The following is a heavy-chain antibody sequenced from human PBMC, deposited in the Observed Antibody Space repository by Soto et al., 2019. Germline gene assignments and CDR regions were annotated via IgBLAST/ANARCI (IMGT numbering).Heavy chain of an antibody. CDR3: ARALVATNAFDY. CDR2: IIPILRTA. D-gene: IGHD5-12*01. V-gene: IGHV1-69*11. Sequence: QVQVEQSGAEVKKPGSSVKVSCKASGDTFSSYGFTWVRQAPGQGLEWMGGIIPILRTANYAQKFQGRVTITADESTSTAYMELSSLRYEDTAVYYCARALVATNAFDYWGQGILVTVSS. J-gene: IGHJ4*02. CDR1: GDTFSSYG.